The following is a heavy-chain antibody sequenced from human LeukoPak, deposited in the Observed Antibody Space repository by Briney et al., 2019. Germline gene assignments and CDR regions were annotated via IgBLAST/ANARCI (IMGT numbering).Heavy chain of an antibody. D-gene: IGHD3-22*01. CDR2: IYYSGST. J-gene: IGHJ4*02. CDR3: ARGQYYYDSIADY. CDR1: GGSISSYY. V-gene: IGHV4-59*08. Sequence: PSETLSLTCTVSGGSISSYYWSWIRQPPGKGLEWIGYIYYSGSTNYNPSLKSRVTISVDTSKNQFSLKLSSVTAADTAVYYCARGQYYYDSIADYWGQGTLVTVSS.